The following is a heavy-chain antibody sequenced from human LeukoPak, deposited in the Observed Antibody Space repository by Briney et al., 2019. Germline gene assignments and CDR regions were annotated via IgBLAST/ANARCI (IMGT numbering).Heavy chain of an antibody. CDR2: ISYDGSNK. CDR1: GFTFSSYG. J-gene: IGHJ4*02. CDR3: AKVSGGYSYGYGDY. V-gene: IGHV3-30*18. Sequence: PGGSLRLSCAASGFTFSSYGMHWVRQAPGKGLEWVAVISYDGSNKYYADSVKGRFTISRDNSKNTLYLQMNSLRAEDTAEYYCAKVSGGYSYGYGDYWGQGTLVTVSS. D-gene: IGHD5-18*01.